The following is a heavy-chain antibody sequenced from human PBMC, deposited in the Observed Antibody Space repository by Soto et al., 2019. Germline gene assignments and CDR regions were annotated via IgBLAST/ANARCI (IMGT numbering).Heavy chain of an antibody. Sequence: GASVKVSCKASGYTFTSYDINWVRQATGQGLEWMGWMNPNSGNTGYAQKFQGRVTMTRNTSISTAYMELSGLRSEDTAVYYCAGVLRNWNYYYYYMDVWGKGTTVTVSS. J-gene: IGHJ6*03. CDR2: MNPNSGNT. CDR1: GYTFTSYD. CDR3: AGVLRNWNYYYYYMDV. D-gene: IGHD1-20*01. V-gene: IGHV1-8*01.